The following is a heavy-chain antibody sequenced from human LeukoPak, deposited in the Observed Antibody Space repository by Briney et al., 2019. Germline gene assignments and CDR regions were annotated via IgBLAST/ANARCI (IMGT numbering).Heavy chain of an antibody. CDR1: GYTFTGYY. CDR2: INPNSGGT. Sequence: ASVKVSCKASGYTFTGYYMHWVRQAPGQGLEWMGWINPNSGGTNYAQKFQGRVTMTRDTSISTAYMELRRLRSDDTAVYYCAGGYCSSTSCPEPLDYYYYYMDVWGKGTTVTVSS. D-gene: IGHD2-2*01. V-gene: IGHV1-2*02. CDR3: AGGYCSSTSCPEPLDYYYYYMDV. J-gene: IGHJ6*03.